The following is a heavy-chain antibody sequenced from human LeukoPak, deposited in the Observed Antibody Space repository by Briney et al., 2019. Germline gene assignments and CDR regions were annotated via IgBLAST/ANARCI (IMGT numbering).Heavy chain of an antibody. J-gene: IGHJ4*02. CDR1: GGSISSSSYY. V-gene: IGHV4-39*01. D-gene: IGHD3-10*01. CDR3: ARHFFPSDSGSFRTPFDY. Sequence: SETLSLTCTVSGGSISSSSYYWGWIRQPPGKGLEWIVSIYYSGSTYYNPSLKSRITISVDTSKNQFSLKLSSVTAADTAVYYCARHFFPSDSGSFRTPFDYWGQGALVTVSS. CDR2: IYYSGST.